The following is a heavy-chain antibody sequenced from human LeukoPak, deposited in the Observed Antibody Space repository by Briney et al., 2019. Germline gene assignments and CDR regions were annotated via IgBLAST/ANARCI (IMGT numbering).Heavy chain of an antibody. CDR1: GFTFDDHT. CDR2: ISWGGGVT. J-gene: IGHJ4*02. D-gene: IGHD5-24*01. V-gene: IGHV3-43*01. CDR3: AKSDHRGDGFNYDY. Sequence: PGGSLRLSCAASGFTFDDHTMNWVRQAPGKGLEWVSLISWGGGVTKYVGSVKGRFTISRDNSKNSLYLQMNSLRTEDTALYYCAKSDHRGDGFNYDYWGQGTLVTVSS.